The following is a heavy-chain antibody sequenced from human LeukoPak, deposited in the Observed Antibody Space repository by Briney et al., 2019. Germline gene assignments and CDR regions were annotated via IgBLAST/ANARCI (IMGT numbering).Heavy chain of an antibody. CDR3: ARQTYYDILTGSEFDY. CDR1: GGSISSSSYY. CDR2: IYYSGST. J-gene: IGHJ4*02. D-gene: IGHD3-9*01. V-gene: IGHV4-39*01. Sequence: SETLSLTCTVSGGSISSSSYYWGWIRQPPGQGLEWIGSIYYSGSTYYNPSLKSRVTISVDTSKNQFSLKLSSVTAADTAVYYCARQTYYDILTGSEFDYWGQGTLVTVSS.